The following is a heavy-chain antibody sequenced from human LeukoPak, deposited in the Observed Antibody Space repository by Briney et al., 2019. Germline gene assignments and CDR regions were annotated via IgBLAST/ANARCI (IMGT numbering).Heavy chain of an antibody. V-gene: IGHV3-33*06. CDR2: IWPDGSKK. CDR3: AKISSSAEPHFDY. CDR1: GFTFRTYA. Sequence: GRSLRLSCAASGFTFRTYAMHWVRQAPGKGLECVAFIWPDGSKKFYADSVKGRFTIARDNSNHTLYLQMNSLRPEDTALYFCAKISSSAEPHFDYWGQGILLTVSS. D-gene: IGHD1-14*01. J-gene: IGHJ4*02.